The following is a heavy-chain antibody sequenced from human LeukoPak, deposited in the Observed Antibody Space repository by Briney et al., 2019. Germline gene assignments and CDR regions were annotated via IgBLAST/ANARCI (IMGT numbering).Heavy chain of an antibody. D-gene: IGHD3-10*01. CDR2: IYNSGST. CDR1: GYSISSTSSY. J-gene: IGHJ4*01. V-gene: IGHV4-39*01. Sequence: SETLSLTCAVTGYSISSTSSYWDWIRQPPGKGLEWIRSIYNSGSTYYNPYLKTRVTISVETSTNQFSLKVSSVTAADTAVYYCASRVYGLGSFNYWGQGTLVTVSS. CDR3: ASRVYGLGSFNY.